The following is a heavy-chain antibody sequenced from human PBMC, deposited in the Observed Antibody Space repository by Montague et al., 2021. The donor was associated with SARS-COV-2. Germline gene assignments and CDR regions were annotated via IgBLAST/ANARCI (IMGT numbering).Heavy chain of an antibody. D-gene: IGHD3-22*01. CDR2: ISYHGNT. J-gene: IGHJ4*02. V-gene: IGHV4-34*01. CDR3: ARRLDYWDSSGQRRHFDY. CDR1: GWSFGDDH. Sequence: SETLSLTCGVYGWSFGDDHWSWIRRPPGKGLEWIGHISYHGNTNYNPSLKSRVTISIDTSRNQFSLKVSSVTTTDTAIYYCARRLDYWDSSGQRRHFDYWGQGTLVTVSS.